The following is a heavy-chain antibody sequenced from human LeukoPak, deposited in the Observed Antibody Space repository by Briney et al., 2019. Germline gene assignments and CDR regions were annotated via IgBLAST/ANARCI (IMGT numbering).Heavy chain of an antibody. D-gene: IGHD3-22*01. Sequence: GGSLRLSCAASGFTFSSYSMNWVRQAPGKGLEWGSYISGSSTIYYADSVKGRFTISRDNGKNALYLQMNSLRAEDTAIYYCARGSTYYDSSGQVPFDYWGQGTLVTVSS. CDR1: GFTFSSYS. CDR3: ARGSTYYDSSGQVPFDY. CDR2: ISGSSTI. V-gene: IGHV3-48*01. J-gene: IGHJ4*02.